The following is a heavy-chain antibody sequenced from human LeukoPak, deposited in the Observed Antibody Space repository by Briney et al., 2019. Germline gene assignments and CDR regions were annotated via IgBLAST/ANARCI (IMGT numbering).Heavy chain of an antibody. CDR3: ARRGTSSSWAHCDY. Sequence: PGGSLRLSCAASGFIFSTYWLTWVRQAPGKGLEWVANINQDGSEIYYVDSVQGRFTTSRDNVKNSLYLQMNSLGAEDTAVYYCARRGTSSSWAHCDYWGRGTLVSVSS. V-gene: IGHV3-7*05. J-gene: IGHJ4*02. D-gene: IGHD6-13*01. CDR2: INQDGSEI. CDR1: GFIFSTYW.